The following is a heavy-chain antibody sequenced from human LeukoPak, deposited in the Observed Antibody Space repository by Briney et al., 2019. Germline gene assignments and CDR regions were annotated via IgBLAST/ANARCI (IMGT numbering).Heavy chain of an antibody. CDR2: SHYTGGT. J-gene: IGHJ5*02. V-gene: IGHV4-59*01. CDR3: ARGGYNFDP. Sequence: PSETLSLTCTVSGGAISSYYWSWIRQPPGRGLEWIGYSHYTGGTNYNPSLKSRVTISIDASKNQLSLKLSSVTAADTAVYYCARGGYNFDPWGQGFLVTVSS. CDR1: GGAISSYY. D-gene: IGHD5-24*01.